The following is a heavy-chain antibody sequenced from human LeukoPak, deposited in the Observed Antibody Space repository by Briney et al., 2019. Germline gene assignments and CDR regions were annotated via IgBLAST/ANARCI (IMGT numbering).Heavy chain of an antibody. D-gene: IGHD3-10*01. CDR1: GYTFTSYG. J-gene: IGHJ4*02. CDR2: ISGYNGNT. CDR3: ARDDNYGSGQPDD. V-gene: IGHV1-18*01. Sequence: GASVKVSCKASGYTFTSYGITWVRQAPGQGLEWMGWISGYNGNTNYAQKFQGRVTMTTDTSTSTVYMELRSLRSVDTAVYYCARDDNYGSGQPDDWGQGTLVTVSS.